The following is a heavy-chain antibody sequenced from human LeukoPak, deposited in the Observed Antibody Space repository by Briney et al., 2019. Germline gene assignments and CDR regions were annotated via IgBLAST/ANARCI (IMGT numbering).Heavy chain of an antibody. CDR3: ARLPRIRYYYGMDV. Sequence: NLGESLKISCKGSGYSFTSYWISWVRQMPGKGLEWMGRIDPSDSYTNYSPSFQGHVTISADKSISTAYLQWSSLKASDTAMYYCARLPRIRYYYGMDVWGKGTTVTVSS. J-gene: IGHJ6*04. CDR1: GYSFTSYW. D-gene: IGHD2-15*01. V-gene: IGHV5-10-1*01. CDR2: IDPSDSYT.